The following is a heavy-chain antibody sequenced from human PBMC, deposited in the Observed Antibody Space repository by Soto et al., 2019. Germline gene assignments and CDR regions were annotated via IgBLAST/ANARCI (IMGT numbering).Heavy chain of an antibody. J-gene: IGHJ5*02. Sequence: EVQLVESGGGLVKPGGSLRLACEVSGFTVGSAWMNWVRQAPGKGLVWVGRIKSKVDGGTTDYAEPVKGRFTISIDDAKNTLYLQMESLRTEDTAVYYCTSAPPRAVTEEKARSWGQGTLVTVSS. CDR3: TSAPPRAVTEEKARS. CDR2: IKSKVDGGTT. CDR1: GFTVGSAW. V-gene: IGHV3-15*07. D-gene: IGHD2-21*02.